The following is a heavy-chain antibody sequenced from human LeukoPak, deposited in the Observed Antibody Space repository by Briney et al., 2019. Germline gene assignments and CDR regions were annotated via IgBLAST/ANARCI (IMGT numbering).Heavy chain of an antibody. CDR3: ARDRWGDYVYAFDI. CDR1: GGSISSGGYY. CDR2: IYYSGST. V-gene: IGHV4-31*03. Sequence: SETLSLTCTVSGGSISSGGYYWSRIRQHPGKGLEWIGYIYYSGSTYYNPSLKSRVTISVDTSKNQFSLKLSSVTAADTAVYYCARDRWGDYVYAFDIWGQGTMVTVSS. D-gene: IGHD4-17*01. J-gene: IGHJ3*02.